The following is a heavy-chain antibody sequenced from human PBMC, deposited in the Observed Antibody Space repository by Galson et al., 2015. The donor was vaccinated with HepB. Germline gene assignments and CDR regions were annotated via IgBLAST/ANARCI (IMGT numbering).Heavy chain of an antibody. D-gene: IGHD2-15*01. CDR2: IYHSGST. Sequence: ETLSLTCAVYGGSFSGYYWSWIRQPPGKGLEWIGSIYHSGSTYYNPSLKSRVTISVDTSKNQFSLKLSSVTAADTAVYYCARDLRVAKGFDYWGQGTLVTVSS. CDR3: ARDLRVAKGFDY. J-gene: IGHJ4*02. V-gene: IGHV4-34*01. CDR1: GGSFSGYY.